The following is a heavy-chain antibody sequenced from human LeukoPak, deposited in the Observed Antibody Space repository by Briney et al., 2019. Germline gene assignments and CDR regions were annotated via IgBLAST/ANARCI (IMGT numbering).Heavy chain of an antibody. CDR1: GITFGDYA. Sequence: GGSQRLSCTASGITFGDYAMSWFRQAPGKGLEWVGFIRSKIYGGTTEYAAFVKGRFTISRDDSKSIAYLQMNTLKTEDTAVYYCSRGVKSGYDPYYFDYWGQGTLVTVSS. J-gene: IGHJ4*02. V-gene: IGHV3-49*03. CDR3: SRGVKSGYDPYYFDY. D-gene: IGHD5-12*01. CDR2: IRSKIYGGTT.